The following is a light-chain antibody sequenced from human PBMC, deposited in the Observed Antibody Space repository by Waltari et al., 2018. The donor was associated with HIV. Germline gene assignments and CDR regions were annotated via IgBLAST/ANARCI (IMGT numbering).Light chain of an antibody. CDR1: SSDVGGFNF. CDR2: DVT. CDR3: CSYAGSYTLVV. V-gene: IGLV2-11*01. J-gene: IGLJ2*01. Sequence: QSALTQPRSVSGSPGQSVTISCTGTSSDVGGFNFVSWYQQHPGKAPKLMIYDVTKRPSVVPDRFSGSKFDNTASLTISGLQADDEADYYCCSYAGSYTLVVFGGGTKLTVL.